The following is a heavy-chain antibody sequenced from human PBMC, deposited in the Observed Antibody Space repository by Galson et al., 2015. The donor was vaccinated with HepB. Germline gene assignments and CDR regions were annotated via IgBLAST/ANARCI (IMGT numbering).Heavy chain of an antibody. Sequence: SVKVSCKASGGTFSSYAISWVRQAPGQGLEWMGGIIPIFGTANYAQKFQGRVTITADESTSTAYMELSSLRSEDTAVYYCARDHRATIFGVVTINWFDPWGQGTLVTVSS. V-gene: IGHV1-69*13. CDR3: ARDHRATIFGVVTINWFDP. D-gene: IGHD3-3*01. CDR2: IIPIFGTA. CDR1: GGTFSSYA. J-gene: IGHJ5*02.